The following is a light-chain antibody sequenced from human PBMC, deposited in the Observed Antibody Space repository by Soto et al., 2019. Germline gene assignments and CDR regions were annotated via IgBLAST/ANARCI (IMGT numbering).Light chain of an antibody. J-gene: IGKJ1*01. CDR2: DVS. V-gene: IGKV1-5*01. Sequence: DIQMTLSPSTLSASVGDRVTITCRASQSISSWLAWYQQKPGKVPKLLIYDVSSLESGVPSRFSGSGSGTEFTLTISSLQPDDFATYYCQQYNSNWTFGQGTKVEIK. CDR1: QSISSW. CDR3: QQYNSNWT.